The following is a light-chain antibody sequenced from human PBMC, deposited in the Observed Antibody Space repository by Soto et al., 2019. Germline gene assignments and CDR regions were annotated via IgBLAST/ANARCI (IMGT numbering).Light chain of an antibody. Sequence: QSVLTQPPSVSAAPGQKVTISCSGSSSNIGNNYVSWYQQLPGRAPKLLIYDNNKRPSGIPDLFSGSKSGTSATLGITGLQTGDEADYYCGTWDSSLNTGYVFGTGTKLTVL. V-gene: IGLV1-51*01. CDR3: GTWDSSLNTGYV. CDR1: SSNIGNNY. J-gene: IGLJ1*01. CDR2: DNN.